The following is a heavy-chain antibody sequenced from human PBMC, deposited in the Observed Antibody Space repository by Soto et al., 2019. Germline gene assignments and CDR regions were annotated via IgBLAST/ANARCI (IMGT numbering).Heavy chain of an antibody. D-gene: IGHD5-12*01. CDR3: SRPGSGYGRSHSGRFDY. V-gene: IGHV4-39*01. CDR1: GGSISRDSYY. CDR2: IYYTGTT. J-gene: IGHJ4*02. Sequence: QLQMQESGPGLVKPSETLSLTCTVSGGSISRDSYYWGWVRQPPGKGLEWIGSIYYTGTTYYTPSLKRSGTISVDTSQNQFPLKPRAVAAAGPAVYYCSRPGSGYGRSHSGRFDYWGQGTLVTVSS.